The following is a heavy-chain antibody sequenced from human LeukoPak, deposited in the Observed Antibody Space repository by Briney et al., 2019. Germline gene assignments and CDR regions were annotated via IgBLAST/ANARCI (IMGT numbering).Heavy chain of an antibody. J-gene: IGHJ3*02. CDR1: GASIRSGDYY. Sequence: SETLSLTCTVSGASIRSGDYYWSWIRQPPGKGLEWIGYIYDSGSTYYNPSLKSRITISVDTSENRFSLKLSSVTATDTAVYYCARDCSGGSCYGAFDIWGQGTKVTVSS. CDR3: ARDCSGGSCYGAFDI. D-gene: IGHD2-15*01. CDR2: IYDSGST. V-gene: IGHV4-30-4*01.